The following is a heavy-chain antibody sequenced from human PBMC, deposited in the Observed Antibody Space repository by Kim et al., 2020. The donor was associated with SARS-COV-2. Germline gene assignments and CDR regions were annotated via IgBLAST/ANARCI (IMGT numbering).Heavy chain of an antibody. D-gene: IGHD3-16*01. CDR3: AKDEVGGGALDY. Sequence: YAGSVKGRFTISRDNSKNSLYLQMNSLRTEETALYYCAKDEVGGGALDYWGQGTLVTVSS. V-gene: IGHV3-43*01. J-gene: IGHJ4*02.